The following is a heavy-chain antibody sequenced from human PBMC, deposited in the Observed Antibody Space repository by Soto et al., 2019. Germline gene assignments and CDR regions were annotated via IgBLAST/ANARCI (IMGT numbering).Heavy chain of an antibody. Sequence: GASVKVSCKASGYIFTEYHIPWVGPAPGQGLEFMVCLNTNNGGAGSAQQFQGRVTVTRDTSINTVYLELSNLRSDDTAVYFCAKERGSHSLHPSYNWFDTWGQGTLVTVAS. V-gene: IGHV1-2*02. CDR2: LNTNNGGA. D-gene: IGHD6-13*01. CDR1: GYIFTEYH. J-gene: IGHJ5*02. CDR3: AKERGSHSLHPSYNWFDT.